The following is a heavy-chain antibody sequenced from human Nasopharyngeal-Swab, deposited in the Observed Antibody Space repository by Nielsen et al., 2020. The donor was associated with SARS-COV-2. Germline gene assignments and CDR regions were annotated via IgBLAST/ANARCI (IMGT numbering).Heavy chain of an antibody. CDR3: ARDVGGRDNY. V-gene: IGHV3-74*01. Sequence: VRQAPGKELLWVSRIDTDGTITDYADSVKGRFTISRDNAKNTLYLQMNSLRAEDTAVYYCARDVGGRDNYWGQGALVTVSS. D-gene: IGHD2-15*01. J-gene: IGHJ4*02. CDR2: IDTDGTIT.